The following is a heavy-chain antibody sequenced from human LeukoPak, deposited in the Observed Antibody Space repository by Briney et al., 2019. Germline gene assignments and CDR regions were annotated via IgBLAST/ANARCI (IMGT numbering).Heavy chain of an antibody. CDR3: VLKSATWFDP. CDR2: INHSGST. J-gene: IGHJ5*02. Sequence: SETLSLTCAVYGGSFSGYYWSWIRQPPGKGLEWIGEINHSGSTNYNPSLKSRVTISVDTSKNQFSLKLSSVTAADTAVYYCVLKSATWFDPWGQGTLVTVSS. CDR1: GGSFSGYY. V-gene: IGHV4-34*01.